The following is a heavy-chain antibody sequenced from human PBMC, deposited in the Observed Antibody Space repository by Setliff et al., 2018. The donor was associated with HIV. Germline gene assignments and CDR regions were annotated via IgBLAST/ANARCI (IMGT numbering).Heavy chain of an antibody. CDR1: GDSISSSPNC. V-gene: IGHV4-39*01. Sequence: SETLSLTCSVSGDSISSSPNCWGWIRQPPGKGLEWIGSIFYSGDTYYNPSLKSRLTISLDTSKNQFSLRLNSVTSADTAVYYRARRLLNTLPGVRGWFDPWGQGILVTVSS. CDR2: IFYSGDT. CDR3: ARRLLNTLPGVRGWFDP. J-gene: IGHJ5*01. D-gene: IGHD3-10*01.